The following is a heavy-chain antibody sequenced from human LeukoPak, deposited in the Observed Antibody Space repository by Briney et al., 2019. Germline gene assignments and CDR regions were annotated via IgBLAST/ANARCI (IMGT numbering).Heavy chain of an antibody. D-gene: IGHD3-22*01. J-gene: IGHJ6*02. CDR1: GGTFSSYA. CDR2: IIPILGIA. V-gene: IGHV1-69*04. CDR3: ARIVVVIDDYYYYYGMDV. Sequence: ASVKVSCKASGGTFSSYAISWVRQAPGQGLEWMGRIIPILGIANYAQKFQGRVTITADKSTSTDYMELSSLRSEDTAVYYCARIVVVIDDYYYYYGMDVWGQGTTVTVSS.